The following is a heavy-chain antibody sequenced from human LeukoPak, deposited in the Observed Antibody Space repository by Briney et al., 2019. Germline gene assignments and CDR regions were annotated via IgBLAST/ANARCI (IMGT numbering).Heavy chain of an antibody. D-gene: IGHD3-22*01. CDR1: GGSISSYY. V-gene: IGHV4-4*07. Sequence: SETLSLTCTVSGGSISSYYWSWIRQPAGKGLEWIGRIYTGGSTNYNPSLKSRVTISVDTSKNQFSLKLNSVTAADTAVYYCARGPYYYDSSAAFDIWGQGTMVTVSS. CDR3: ARGPYYYDSSAAFDI. CDR2: IYTGGST. J-gene: IGHJ3*02.